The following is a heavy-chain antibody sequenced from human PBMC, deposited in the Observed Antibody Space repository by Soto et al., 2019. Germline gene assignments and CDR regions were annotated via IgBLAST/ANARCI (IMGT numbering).Heavy chain of an antibody. D-gene: IGHD3-22*01. CDR1: GFTFSSYG. CDR2: IWYDGSNK. CDR3: ARTYYYDSSGDNYYFDY. J-gene: IGHJ4*02. V-gene: IGHV3-33*01. Sequence: GGSLRLSCAASGFTFSSYGMHWVRQAPGKGLEWVAVIWYDGSNKYYADSVKGRFTISRDNSKNTLYLQMNSLRAEDTAVYYCARTYYYDSSGDNYYFDYWGQGTLVTVSS.